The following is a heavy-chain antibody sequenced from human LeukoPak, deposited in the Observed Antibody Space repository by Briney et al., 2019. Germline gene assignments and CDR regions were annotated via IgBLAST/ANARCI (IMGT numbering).Heavy chain of an antibody. CDR2: INHSGST. Sequence: SETQSLTCAVYGGSFSGYYWSWIRQPPGKGLEWIGEINHSGSTNYNPSLKSRVTISVETSKNQFSLKLSSVTAADTAVYYCARGPMVRGVIITYNWFDPWGQGTLVTVSS. CDR3: ARGPMVRGVIITYNWFDP. CDR1: GGSFSGYY. J-gene: IGHJ5*02. V-gene: IGHV4-34*01. D-gene: IGHD3-10*01.